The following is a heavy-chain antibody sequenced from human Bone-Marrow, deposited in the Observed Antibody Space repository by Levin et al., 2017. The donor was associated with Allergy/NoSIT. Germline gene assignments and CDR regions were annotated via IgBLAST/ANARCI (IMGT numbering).Heavy chain of an antibody. CDR3: ARDLTPHGHNGPFDY. J-gene: IGHJ4*02. Sequence: SETLSLTCAVSGDSISSKNWWSWVRQSPGKGLEWIGDIYHSGNTNYNPSLKSRVTFSVDKSRNQFFLQLSSVTAADTAVYFCARDLTPHGHNGPFDYWGQGTLVTVSS. CDR2: IYHSGNT. D-gene: IGHD5-24*01. CDR1: GDSISSKNW. V-gene: IGHV4-4*02.